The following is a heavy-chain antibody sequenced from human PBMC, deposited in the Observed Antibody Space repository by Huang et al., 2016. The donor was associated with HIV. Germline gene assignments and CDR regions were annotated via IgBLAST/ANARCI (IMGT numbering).Heavy chain of an antibody. J-gene: IGHJ6*03. Sequence: QVHLVQSGAEVKKPGASVKVSCKASGYTFTTYGLSWVRQAPGQGLEWMGWSNTEYGYTNEAQKCQGRVTMTADTSPSTAYMEGRSLRADDTAVYYCARDFRKGHYYDSDGKRRLLYYYYMDVWGKGTTVIVSS. CDR1: GYTFTTYG. V-gene: IGHV1-18*01. D-gene: IGHD3-22*01. CDR2: SNTEYGYT. CDR3: ARDFRKGHYYDSDGKRRLLYYYYMDV.